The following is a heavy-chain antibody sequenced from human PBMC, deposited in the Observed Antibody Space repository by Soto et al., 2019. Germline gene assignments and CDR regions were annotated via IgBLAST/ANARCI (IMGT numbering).Heavy chain of an antibody. CDR1: GFTFSSWF. CDR2: IKQDGSDK. J-gene: IGHJ6*04. CDR3: ARERDRAIDGMEL. V-gene: IGHV3-7*01. D-gene: IGHD5-18*01. Sequence: GALILSCAASGFTFSSWFMSFVRQAPGKWLEWVANIKQDGSDKYYVDSVKGRFTISRDNAKNSLYLQMNSLRAEDTAVYYCARERDRAIDGMELWGKGTTLNVX.